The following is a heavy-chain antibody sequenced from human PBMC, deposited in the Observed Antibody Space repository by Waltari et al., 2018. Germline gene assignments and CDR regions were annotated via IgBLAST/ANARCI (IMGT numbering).Heavy chain of an antibody. Sequence: QVHLQQWGAGALQPLDTLSLTCAVFGGPLRGYYWGWLRQPPGNGLEWIGEINHAPNRNYNPTLKSRVTMSVDTSKNQFSLKLSSVTAADTGIYYCARLEDCTGPGGNCYSGDVFALDVWGQGTMVTVSS. D-gene: IGHD2-8*02. J-gene: IGHJ6*02. CDR2: INHAPNR. V-gene: IGHV4-34*01. CDR3: ARLEDCTGPGGNCYSGDVFALDV. CDR1: GGPLRGYY.